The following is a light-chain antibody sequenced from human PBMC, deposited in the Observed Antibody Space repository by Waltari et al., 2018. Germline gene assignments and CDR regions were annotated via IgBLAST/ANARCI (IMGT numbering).Light chain of an antibody. CDR1: SRDTGFYNY. CDR3: KSYTGSSSWV. V-gene: IGLV2-14*03. J-gene: IGLJ3*02. CDR2: DVS. Sequence: QSALTQPTSVSGYPGQSITISCTGTSRDTGFYNYVSWYQHYQGKVPQLRIYDVSDLPSGVSSRVSGSKSVNTASRTISGLQADNESDYYGKSYTGSSSWVFGGGTKLTVL.